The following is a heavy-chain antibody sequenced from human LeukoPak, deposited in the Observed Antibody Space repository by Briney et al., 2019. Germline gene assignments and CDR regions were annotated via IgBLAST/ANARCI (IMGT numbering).Heavy chain of an antibody. Sequence: SETLSLTCTVSGDSISGYYWSWVRQPPGKGLEWIGYIYYSGNTNYNPSLKSRVTISVDTSNNQFSLKLSSVTAADTAVYYCARNFGSSWYYFDYWGQGTLVTVSS. V-gene: IGHV4-59*01. J-gene: IGHJ4*02. CDR2: IYYSGNT. CDR1: GDSISGYY. CDR3: ARNFGSSWYYFDY. D-gene: IGHD6-13*01.